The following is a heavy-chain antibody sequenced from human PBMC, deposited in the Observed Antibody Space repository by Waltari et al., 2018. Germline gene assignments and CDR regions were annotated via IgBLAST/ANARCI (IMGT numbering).Heavy chain of an antibody. CDR1: GYTFSNYG. J-gene: IGHJ4*02. CDR2: VSAYNGDT. CDR3: ARGAPGIPPPIFDY. Sequence: QVQLVQSGTEVKKPGASVKVSCKASGYTFSNYGISWVRQAPGQGLEWVGRVSAYNGDTKYAQKIQNSVSMTTDTSTSTAYMELRSLRSDDTAVYYCARGAPGIPPPIFDYWGQGTLVTVSS. V-gene: IGHV1-18*01. D-gene: IGHD5-18*01.